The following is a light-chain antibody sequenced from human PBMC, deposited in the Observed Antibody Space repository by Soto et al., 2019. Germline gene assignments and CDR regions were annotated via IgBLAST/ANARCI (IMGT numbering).Light chain of an antibody. CDR2: DAS. J-gene: IGKJ1*01. V-gene: IGKV3-11*01. Sequence: IVLTQSPATLSLSPGERATLSCRASQSVSSYLAWYQQKPGQAPRLLIYDASNRATGIPARFSGSGSGTDFTLNISSLEPEDFAVYSCQQRSNWLWTFGQGTKVEIK. CDR1: QSVSSY. CDR3: QQRSNWLWT.